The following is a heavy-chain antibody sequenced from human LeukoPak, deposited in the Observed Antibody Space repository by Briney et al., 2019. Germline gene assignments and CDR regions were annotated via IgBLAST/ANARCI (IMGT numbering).Heavy chain of an antibody. Sequence: ASVKVSCKASGYTFISHGFSWVRQAPGQGLEWMGWISTPNGNTNYARKFQGRVTMTTDTSTSSAYMELRSLRSDDTAIYYCATDRWSLHPNAFDIWGQGTMVTVSS. CDR1: GYTFISHG. J-gene: IGHJ3*02. V-gene: IGHV1-18*01. D-gene: IGHD2-15*01. CDR2: ISTPNGNT. CDR3: ATDRWSLHPNAFDI.